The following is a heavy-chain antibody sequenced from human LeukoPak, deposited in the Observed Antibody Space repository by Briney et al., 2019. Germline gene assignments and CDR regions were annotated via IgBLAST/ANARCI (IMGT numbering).Heavy chain of an antibody. Sequence: PGGSLRLSCAASGFTFCSYEMNWVRQAPGKGLEWVSYISSSGSTIYYADSVKGRFTISRDNAKNSLYLQMNSLRAEDTAVYYCASHGGYYDSSGYYRYFDYWGQGTLVTVSS. CDR3: ASHGGYYDSSGYYRYFDY. J-gene: IGHJ4*02. V-gene: IGHV3-48*03. D-gene: IGHD3-22*01. CDR2: ISSSGSTI. CDR1: GFTFCSYE.